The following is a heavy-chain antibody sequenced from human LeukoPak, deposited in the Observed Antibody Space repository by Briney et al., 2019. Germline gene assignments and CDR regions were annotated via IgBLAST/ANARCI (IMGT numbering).Heavy chain of an antibody. D-gene: IGHD3-3*02. CDR1: GLTVTYNY. V-gene: IGHV3-53*01. CDR3: ARGKTQLHFFDY. CDR2: IYSGGST. J-gene: IGHJ4*02. Sequence: PGGSLRLSCAASGLTVTYNYMSWVRQAPGKGLEWVSVIYSGGSTYSADSVKGRFTISRDDSKNTLNLQMNNLRAEDTAVYYCARGKTQLHFFDYWGQGPLVTVSS.